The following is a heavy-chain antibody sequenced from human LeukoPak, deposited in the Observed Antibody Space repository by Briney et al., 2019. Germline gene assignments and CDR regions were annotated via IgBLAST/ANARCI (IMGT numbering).Heavy chain of an antibody. J-gene: IGHJ4*02. D-gene: IGHD1-26*01. CDR1: GFPFTDYV. CDR3: ARDPVLGAPDYLDY. V-gene: IGHV3-30-3*01. Sequence: GGSLRLSCTVSGFPFTDYVIHWVRQAPGKGLEWVAVTSADESIKIYNDSVRGRFTISRDNSKNIQYLQMNSVRVEDTAVYYCARDPVLGAPDYLDYWGRGTLVTVSS. CDR2: TSADESIK.